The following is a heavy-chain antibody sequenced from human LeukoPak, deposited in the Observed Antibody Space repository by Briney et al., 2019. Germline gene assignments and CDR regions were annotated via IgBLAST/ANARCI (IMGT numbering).Heavy chain of an antibody. V-gene: IGHV3-21*01. CDR1: GFTFSSYS. CDR2: ISSSSSYI. CDR3: ARPLSGSYSFDY. D-gene: IGHD1-26*01. J-gene: IGHJ4*02. Sequence: PGGSLRLSCAASGFTFSSYSMNWVRQAPGKGLEWVSSISSSSSYIYYADSVKGRFTISRDNAKNSLYLQMNSLRAEDTAVYYCARPLSGSYSFDYWGQGTLVTVSS.